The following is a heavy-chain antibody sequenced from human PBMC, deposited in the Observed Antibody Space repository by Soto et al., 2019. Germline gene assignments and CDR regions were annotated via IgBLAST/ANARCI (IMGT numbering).Heavy chain of an antibody. CDR2: ISYDGNYK. D-gene: IGHD3-22*01. Sequence: GGSLRLSCAASGFTFSSYGMHWVRQAPGKGLEWVAIISYDGNYKHHADSVKGRFTISRDNSKNTLYLQMNSLRAEDTAVYYCGKVSTYYYDSILDYWGQGTLVTVSS. V-gene: IGHV3-30*18. CDR1: GFTFSSYG. CDR3: GKVSTYYYDSILDY. J-gene: IGHJ4*02.